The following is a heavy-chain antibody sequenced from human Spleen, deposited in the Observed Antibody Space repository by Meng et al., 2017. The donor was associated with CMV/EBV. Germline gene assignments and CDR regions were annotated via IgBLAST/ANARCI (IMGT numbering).Heavy chain of an antibody. J-gene: IGHJ4*02. Sequence: GESLKISCAASGFTLRSYWMNWVRQAPGKGLEWVANIKQDGSDIYYVDSVEGRFTVSRDNAKNTLYLQMNSLRAEDTAVYYCARGFWSAPTMVVDYWGQGTLVTVSS. CDR2: IKQDGSDI. D-gene: IGHD3-3*01. CDR1: GFTLRSYW. CDR3: ARGFWSAPTMVVDY. V-gene: IGHV3-7*01.